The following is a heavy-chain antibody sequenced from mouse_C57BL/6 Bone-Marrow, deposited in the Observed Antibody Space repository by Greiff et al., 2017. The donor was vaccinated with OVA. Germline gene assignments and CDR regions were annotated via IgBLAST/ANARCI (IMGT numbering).Heavy chain of an antibody. Sequence: VQLQESGAELVRPGTSVKMSCKASGYTFTNYWIGWAKQRPGHGLEWIGDIYPGGGYTNYNEKFKGKATLTADKSSSTAYMQFSSLTSEDSAIYYCARGMDYGTLDYWGQGTTLTVSS. D-gene: IGHD1-1*01. J-gene: IGHJ2*01. CDR1: GYTFTNYW. CDR2: IYPGGGYT. V-gene: IGHV1-63*01. CDR3: ARGMDYGTLDY.